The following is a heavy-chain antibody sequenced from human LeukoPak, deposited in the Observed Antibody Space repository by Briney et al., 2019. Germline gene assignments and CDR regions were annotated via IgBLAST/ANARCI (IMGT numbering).Heavy chain of an antibody. Sequence: SETLSLTCAVYGGSFSGYYWSWIRQPPGKGLEWIGEINHSGSTNYNPSLKSRVTISVDTSKNQFSLKLSSVTAADTAVYYCARLSPEVPPMTTERAFDIWGQGTMVTVSS. D-gene: IGHD4-11*01. CDR2: INHSGST. CDR1: GGSFSGYY. J-gene: IGHJ3*02. CDR3: ARLSPEVPPMTTERAFDI. V-gene: IGHV4-34*01.